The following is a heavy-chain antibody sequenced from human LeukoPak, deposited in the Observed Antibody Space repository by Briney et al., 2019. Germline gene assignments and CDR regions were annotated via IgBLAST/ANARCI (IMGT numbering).Heavy chain of an antibody. J-gene: IGHJ4*02. D-gene: IGHD5-18*01. CDR2: INPNSGGT. V-gene: IGHV1-2*02. Sequence: WMGWINPNSGGTNYAQKFQGRVTMTRDTSISTAYMELSRLRSDDTAVYYCARARVDTAIDYWGQGTLVTVSS. CDR3: ARARVDTAIDY.